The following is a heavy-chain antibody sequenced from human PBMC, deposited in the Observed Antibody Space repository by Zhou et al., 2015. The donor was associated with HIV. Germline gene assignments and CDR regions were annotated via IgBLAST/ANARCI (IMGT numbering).Heavy chain of an antibody. J-gene: IGHJ5*02. CDR3: ARRLFPVVTARGSWFDP. CDR1: GGTFSSYA. Sequence: QVQLVQSGAEVKKPGSSVKVSCKASGGTFSSYAISWVRQAPGQGLEWMGGIIPIFGTANYAQKFQGRVTITADESTSTAYMELSSLRSEDTAVYYCARRLFPVVTARGSWFDPWGPGEPWSPSPQ. V-gene: IGHV1-69*12. CDR2: IIPIFGTA. D-gene: IGHD2-21*02.